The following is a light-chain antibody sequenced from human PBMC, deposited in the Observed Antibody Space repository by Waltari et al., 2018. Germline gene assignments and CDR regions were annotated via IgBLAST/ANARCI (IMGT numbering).Light chain of an antibody. CDR2: EGS. Sequence: QSALTQPASVSGSPGQSITISCTGTSSDVGSNNLVSWYQQHPGKAPKLMIYEGSKRPLGVYNRFPGSKSGNTASLTISGLQAEDEADYYCCSYAGSSTYVFGTGTKVTVL. CDR3: CSYAGSSTYV. J-gene: IGLJ1*01. CDR1: SSDVGSNNL. V-gene: IGLV2-23*01.